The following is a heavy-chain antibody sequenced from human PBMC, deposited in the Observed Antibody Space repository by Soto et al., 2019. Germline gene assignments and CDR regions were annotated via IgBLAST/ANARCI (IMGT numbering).Heavy chain of an antibody. Sequence: EVQLVESGGGWEKPGGSLTLSCVASGFTFGDAWMNWGREAAGKGLEWVGHVKTKSEGETTDYAAPVKGRFTIWRDDSTNTLYLQMNSLKSEDTGKYFCTTLGPSWGQGTQVTVSS. V-gene: IGHV3-15*07. CDR3: TTLGPS. J-gene: IGHJ5*02. CDR1: GFTFGDAW. CDR2: VKTKSEGETT.